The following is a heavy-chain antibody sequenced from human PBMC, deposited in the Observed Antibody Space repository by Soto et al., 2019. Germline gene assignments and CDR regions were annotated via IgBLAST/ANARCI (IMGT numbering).Heavy chain of an antibody. J-gene: IGHJ4*02. CDR3: ARDSQDSSGYYPFDY. CDR1: GGSISSYY. CDR2: IYTSGST. D-gene: IGHD3-22*01. V-gene: IGHV4-4*07. Sequence: SETLSLTCTVSGGSISSYYWSWIRQPAGKGLEWIGRIYTSGSTNYNPSLKSRVTMSVDTSKNQFSLKLSSVTAADTAVYYCARDSQDSSGYYPFDYWGQGTLVTVSS.